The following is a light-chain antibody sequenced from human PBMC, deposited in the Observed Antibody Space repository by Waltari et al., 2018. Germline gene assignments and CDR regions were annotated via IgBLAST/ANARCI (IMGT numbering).Light chain of an antibody. J-gene: IGLJ1*01. CDR3: CSYAGGTTYV. Sequence: QPALTQPASVSGSPGQSITPPSPVTSSDGGNYNVVSWYQQYPGKAPTFILYEVSEGPSGVSNRFSGSKSGNTASLTISGLQAEDEADYYCCSYAGGTTYVFGTGTKVTVL. CDR1: SSDGGNYNV. V-gene: IGLV2-23*02. CDR2: EVS.